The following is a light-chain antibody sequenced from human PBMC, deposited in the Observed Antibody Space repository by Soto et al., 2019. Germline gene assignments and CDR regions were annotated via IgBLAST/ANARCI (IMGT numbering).Light chain of an antibody. CDR2: SNY. Sequence: QSALTQPPSASGTPGQRVTISCSGSSSNIGSKTVIWYQQLPGTAPKLLIYSNYQRPSGVPDRFSGSKSGTSASLAISGLQSEVVVDYSGQSYVSSLSVPVFGTGTEVTV. CDR1: SSNIGSKT. V-gene: IGLV1-44*01. CDR3: QSYVSSLSVPV. J-gene: IGLJ1*01.